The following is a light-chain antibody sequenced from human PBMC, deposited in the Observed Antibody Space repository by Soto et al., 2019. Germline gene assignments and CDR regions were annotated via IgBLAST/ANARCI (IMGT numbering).Light chain of an antibody. J-gene: IGLJ1*01. V-gene: IGLV1-51*02. Sequence: QSVLTQPPSVSAAPGQKVTMSCSGSSSNIGEYYVSWHQQLPGTAPKLLIYENDKRPSGIPDRFSGSKSGTSATLDITGLQTGDEADYYCGTWESSLTTVVFGTGTKLTVL. CDR3: GTWESSLTTVV. CDR1: SSNIGEYY. CDR2: END.